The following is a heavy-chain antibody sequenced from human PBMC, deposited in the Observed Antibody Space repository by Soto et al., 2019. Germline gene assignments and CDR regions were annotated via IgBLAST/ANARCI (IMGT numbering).Heavy chain of an antibody. J-gene: IGHJ4*02. CDR3: ARDEPKYSLDY. D-gene: IGHD5-18*01. CDR2: IWYDGSNK. V-gene: IGHV3-33*01. CDR1: GFTFSSYG. Sequence: QVQLVESGGGVVQPGRSLRLSCAASGFTFSSYGMHWVRQAPGKGLEWVAVIWYDGSNKYYADSVKGRFTISRDNSKNPLHQQMNSLRAEDTAVYYCARDEPKYSLDYWGQGTLVTVSS.